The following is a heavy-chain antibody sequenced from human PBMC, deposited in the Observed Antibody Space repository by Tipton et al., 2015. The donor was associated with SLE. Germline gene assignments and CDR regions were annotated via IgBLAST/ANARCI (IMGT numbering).Heavy chain of an antibody. J-gene: IGHJ3*02. Sequence: TLSLTCTVSGGSISSYYWSWIRQPPGKGLEWIGYIYYSGSTNYNPSLKSRVTISVDTSKNQFSLKLSSVTAADTAVYYCASWGAARRGGAFDIWGQGTMVTVSS. V-gene: IGHV4-59*01. CDR3: ASWGAARRGGAFDI. CDR1: GGSISSYY. D-gene: IGHD6-6*01. CDR2: IYYSGST.